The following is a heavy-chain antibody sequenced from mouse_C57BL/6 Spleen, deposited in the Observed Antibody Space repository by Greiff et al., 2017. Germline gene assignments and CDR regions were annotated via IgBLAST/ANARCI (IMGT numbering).Heavy chain of an antibody. V-gene: IGHV5-9-1*02. Sequence: EVKLVESGEGLVKPGGSLKLSCAASGFTFSSYAMSWVRQTPEKRLEWVAYISSGGDYIYYADTVKGRFTISRDNARNTLYLQMSSLKSEDTAMYYCTRDHGYGSSGDYAMDYWGQGTSVTVSS. CDR3: TRDHGYGSSGDYAMDY. CDR2: ISSGGDYI. J-gene: IGHJ4*01. CDR1: GFTFSSYA. D-gene: IGHD1-1*01.